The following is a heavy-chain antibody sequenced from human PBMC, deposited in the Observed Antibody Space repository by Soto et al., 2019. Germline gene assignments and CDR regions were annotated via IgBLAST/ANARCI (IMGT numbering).Heavy chain of an antibody. CDR1: GFTFDDYA. CDR3: AKLQWLAPNGAFDI. D-gene: IGHD6-19*01. V-gene: IGHV3-9*01. CDR2: ISWNSGSI. J-gene: IGHJ3*02. Sequence: EVQLVESGGGLVQPGRSLRLSCAASGFTFDDYAMHWVRQAPGKGLEWVSGISWNSGSIGYADSVKGRFTISRDNAKNSLYLQMNSLRAEDTALYYCAKLQWLAPNGAFDIWGQGTMVTVSS.